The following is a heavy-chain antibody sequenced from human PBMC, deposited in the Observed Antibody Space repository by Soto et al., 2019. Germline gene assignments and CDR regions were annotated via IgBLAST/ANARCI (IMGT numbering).Heavy chain of an antibody. CDR2: ISSSSSYT. CDR1: GFTFSDYY. V-gene: IGHV3-11*06. CDR3: ASSSGISGGGFDY. D-gene: IGHD3-22*01. J-gene: IGHJ4*02. Sequence: GGSLRLSCAASGFTFSDYYMSWIRQAPGKGLEWVSYISSSSSYTNYADSVKGRFTISRDNAKNSLYLQMNSLRAEDTAVYYCASSSGISGGGFDYWGQGTLVTVSS.